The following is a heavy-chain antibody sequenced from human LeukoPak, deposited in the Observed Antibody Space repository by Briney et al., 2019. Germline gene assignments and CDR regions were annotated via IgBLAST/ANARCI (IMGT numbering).Heavy chain of an antibody. Sequence: PSETLSLTCAVYGGSFSGYYWSWIRQPPGKGLEWIGEINHSGSTNYNPSLKSRVTISVDTSKNQFSLKLSSVTAADTAVYYCARDGVGATAGGQGTLVTVSS. CDR1: GGSFSGYY. D-gene: IGHD1-26*01. J-gene: IGHJ4*02. V-gene: IGHV4-34*01. CDR3: ARDGVGATA. CDR2: INHSGST.